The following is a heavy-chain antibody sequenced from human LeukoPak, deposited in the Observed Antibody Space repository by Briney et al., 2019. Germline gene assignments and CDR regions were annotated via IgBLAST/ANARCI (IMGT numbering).Heavy chain of an antibody. Sequence: GRSLTLSCAASGFTFSSYAMSWVRQAPGKGLEWVSAISGSGGSTYYADSVKGRFTISRDNSKNTLYLQMNSLRAEDTAVYYCAKDLSWYFDYWGQGTLVTVSS. D-gene: IGHD6-13*01. CDR1: GFTFSSYA. CDR3: AKDLSWYFDY. J-gene: IGHJ4*02. V-gene: IGHV3-23*01. CDR2: ISGSGGST.